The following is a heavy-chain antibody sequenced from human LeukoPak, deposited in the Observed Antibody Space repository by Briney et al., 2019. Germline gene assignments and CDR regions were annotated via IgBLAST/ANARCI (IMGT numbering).Heavy chain of an antibody. CDR1: GASISSYY. J-gene: IGHJ3*02. CDR2: IYYSGST. D-gene: IGHD1-26*01. CDR3: ARGPYSGSYYSVNAFDI. V-gene: IGHV4-59*01. Sequence: SETLSLTCTASGASISSYYWSWIRQPPGKGLEWIGYIYYSGSTNYNPSLKSRVTISVDTSKNQFSLQLSSVTAADTAVYYCARGPYSGSYYSVNAFDIWGQGTMVTVSS.